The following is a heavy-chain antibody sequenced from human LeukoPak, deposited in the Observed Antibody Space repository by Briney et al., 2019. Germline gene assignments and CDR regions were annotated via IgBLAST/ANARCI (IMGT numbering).Heavy chain of an antibody. Sequence: ASVTVSFTASGYTFTTYAMHWVRQAPGQRLEWMGWINAGNGNTKYSQKFQARVTITRDTSASTAYMEMRSLRSEDTAVYYCARDPIGSRWPYYFDYWGQGTLVTVAS. V-gene: IGHV1-3*01. J-gene: IGHJ4*02. CDR3: ARDPIGSRWPYYFDY. CDR2: INAGNGNT. D-gene: IGHD6-13*01. CDR1: GYTFTTYA.